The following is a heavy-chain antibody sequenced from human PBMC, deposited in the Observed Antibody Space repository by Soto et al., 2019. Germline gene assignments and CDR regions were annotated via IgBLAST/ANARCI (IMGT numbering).Heavy chain of an antibody. CDR2: ILPIFGTT. J-gene: IGHJ6*02. CDR3: ARDETGDSYYYYYGMDV. CDR1: GGTFNTYN. Sequence: QVQLVQSGAEVKKPGSSVKVSCKASGGTFNTYNINWVRQAPGQGLEWMGGILPIFGTTNYAQRFQGRVTITADDSTSTAYMELCSLRSEDTAVYYCARDETGDSYYYYYGMDVWGQGTTVTVTS. V-gene: IGHV1-69*01. D-gene: IGHD7-27*01.